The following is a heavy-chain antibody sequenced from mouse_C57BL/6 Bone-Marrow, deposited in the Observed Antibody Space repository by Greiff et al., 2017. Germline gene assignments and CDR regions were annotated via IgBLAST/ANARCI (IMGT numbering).Heavy chain of an antibody. CDR3: ARNDYGDGVY. Sequence: QVQLKQSGAELARPGASVKLSCKASGYTFTSYGISWVQQTTGQGLEWIGEIYPRSGNTYYNEKFKGKATLTAAKSSSTAYMELRSLTSEDSAVYFCARNDYGDGVYWGQGTTLTVSS. CDR2: IYPRSGNT. J-gene: IGHJ2*01. D-gene: IGHD2-4*01. CDR1: GYTFTSYG. V-gene: IGHV1-81*01.